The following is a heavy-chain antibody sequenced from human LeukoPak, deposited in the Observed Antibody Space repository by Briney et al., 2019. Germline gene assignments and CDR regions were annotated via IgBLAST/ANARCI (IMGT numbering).Heavy chain of an antibody. V-gene: IGHV3-30*02. CDR2: IRYDGSNK. CDR3: AKVTSGYDYVYYYYYYMDV. J-gene: IGHJ6*03. D-gene: IGHD5-12*01. CDR1: GITFSSYG. Sequence: PGGSLRLSCAVSGITFSSYGMHWVRQAPGKGLEWVAFIRYDGSNKYYADSVKGRFTISRDNSKNTLYLQMNSLRAEDTAVYYCAKVTSGYDYVYYYYYYMDVWGKGTTVTISS.